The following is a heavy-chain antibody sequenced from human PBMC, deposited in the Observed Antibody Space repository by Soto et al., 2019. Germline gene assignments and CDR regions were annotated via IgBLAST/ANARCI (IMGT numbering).Heavy chain of an antibody. J-gene: IGHJ3*02. CDR3: ARALAVSATWGAFDI. V-gene: IGHV4-59*08. CDR1: GGSISNYY. CDR2: IYYSGST. Sequence: PSETLSLTCIVSGGSISNYYWSWIRQPPGKGLKWVGFIYYSGSTNHNPSLKSRVTISVDTSTNQFSLKLTSVTATDTAVYYCARALAVSATWGAFDIWGQGTMVTVSS. D-gene: IGHD6-19*01.